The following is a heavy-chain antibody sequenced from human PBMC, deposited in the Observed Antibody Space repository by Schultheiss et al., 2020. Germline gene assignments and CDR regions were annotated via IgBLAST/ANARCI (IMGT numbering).Heavy chain of an antibody. CDR1: GFTFSSHA. CDR3: AKYSDYNSRWIVD. V-gene: IGHV3-23*01. CDR2: ISTGGSST. D-gene: IGHD6-13*01. Sequence: GGSLRLSCAASGFTFSSHAMGWVRQAPGEGLQWISGISTGGSSTYYADSVKGRFTISRDNSKSILYLQMNSLRVEDTAVYHCAKYSDYNSRWIVDWGQGTLVNVYS. J-gene: IGHJ4*02.